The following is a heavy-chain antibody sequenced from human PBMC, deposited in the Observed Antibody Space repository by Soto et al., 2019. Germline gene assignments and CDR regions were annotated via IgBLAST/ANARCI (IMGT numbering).Heavy chain of an antibody. CDR3: AKAYNWNSWDAFDI. Sequence: LRLSCAASGFTFDDYAMYWVRQAPGKGLEWVSGISWNSGSIGYADSVKGRFSISRDNAKNSLYLQMNSLRAEDTALYYCAKAYNWNSWDAFDIWGQGTMVTVSS. J-gene: IGHJ3*02. V-gene: IGHV3-9*01. D-gene: IGHD1-7*01. CDR1: GFTFDDYA. CDR2: ISWNSGSI.